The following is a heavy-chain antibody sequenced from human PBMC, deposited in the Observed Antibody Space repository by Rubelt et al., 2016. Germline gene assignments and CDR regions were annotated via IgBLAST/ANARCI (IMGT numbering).Heavy chain of an antibody. CDR1: GVTFSSSP. Sequence: EVRKPGSSVKVSCKASGVTFSSSPMSWVRQAPGQGLEWMGRIIPFLGKPNYAQKFQGRVTITADKSTSTVYLELSSLRSEDTAVYYCARDPSNTSGYYAYFDYWGQGTLVTASS. CDR3: ARDPSNTSGYYAYFDY. J-gene: IGHJ4*02. V-gene: IGHV1-69*04. D-gene: IGHD3-22*01. CDR2: IIPFLGKP.